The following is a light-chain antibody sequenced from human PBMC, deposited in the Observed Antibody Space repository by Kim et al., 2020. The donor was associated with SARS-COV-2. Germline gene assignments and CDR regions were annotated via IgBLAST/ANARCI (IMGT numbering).Light chain of an antibody. J-gene: IGLJ7*01. CDR3: QTWDTGMHV. Sequence: QLVLTQSPSASASLGASVKLTCTLSSGHSRNAIAWHQQQPERGPRYLMKLNSDGSHTKGDGIPDRFSGSSSGAERYLTFSSLQSEDEADYYCQTWDTGMHVYGGGTQLTVL. V-gene: IGLV4-69*01. CDR2: LNSDGSH. CDR1: SGHSRNA.